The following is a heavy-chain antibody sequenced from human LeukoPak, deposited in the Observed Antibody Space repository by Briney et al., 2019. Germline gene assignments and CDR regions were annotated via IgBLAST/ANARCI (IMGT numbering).Heavy chain of an antibody. Sequence: PGGSLRLSCAASGFTFSTYSMNWVRQAPGKGLEWVSYISSSSSSTIYYADSVKGRFTISRDNAKNSLYLQMSSLRVEDTAVYYCASLRATVTSPDYWGQGTLVTVSS. V-gene: IGHV3-48*01. CDR2: ISSSSSSTI. D-gene: IGHD4-17*01. CDR1: GFTFSTYS. CDR3: ASLRATVTSPDY. J-gene: IGHJ4*02.